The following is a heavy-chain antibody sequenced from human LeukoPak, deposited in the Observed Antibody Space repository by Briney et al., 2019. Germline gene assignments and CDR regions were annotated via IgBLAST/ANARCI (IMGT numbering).Heavy chain of an antibody. CDR2: IIPILGIA. CDR3: AVPETGYGYSSGWYDY. D-gene: IGHD6-19*01. J-gene: IGHJ4*02. Sequence: SVKVSCKASGGTSSSYAISWVRQAPGQGLEWMGRIIPILGIANYAQKFQGRVTITADKSTSTAYMELSSLRSEDTAVYYCAVPETGYGYSSGWYDYWGQGTLVTVSS. V-gene: IGHV1-69*04. CDR1: GGTSSSYA.